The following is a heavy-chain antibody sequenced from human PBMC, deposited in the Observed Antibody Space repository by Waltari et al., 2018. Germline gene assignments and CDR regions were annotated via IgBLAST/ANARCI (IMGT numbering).Heavy chain of an antibody. CDR3: ARDPIFGVVSGWFDP. J-gene: IGHJ5*02. Sequence: QVQLQESGPGLVKPSETLSLTCTVSGGSISSYYWSWLRQPAGKGLEWIGRIYTSGSTNYNPSLKSRVTMSVDTSKNQFSLKLSSVTAADTAVYYCARDPIFGVVSGWFDPWGQGTLVTVSS. V-gene: IGHV4-4*07. CDR2: IYTSGST. D-gene: IGHD3-3*01. CDR1: GGSISSYY.